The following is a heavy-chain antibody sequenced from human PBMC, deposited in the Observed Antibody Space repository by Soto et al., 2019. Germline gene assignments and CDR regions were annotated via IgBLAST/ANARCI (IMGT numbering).Heavy chain of an antibody. D-gene: IGHD4-4*01. CDR1: GVTFSSYA. V-gene: IGHV3-23*01. Sequence: EVQLLESGGGLVQPGGSLRLSCAASGVTFSSYAMSWVRQAPGKGLEWVSAISGSVGSTYYADSVNGRFTISRDNSKNTLYLQMNSLRAEDTAVYYCAIPTGTYYYMDVWGQGTTVTVSS. CDR3: AIPTGTYYYMDV. J-gene: IGHJ6*03. CDR2: ISGSVGST.